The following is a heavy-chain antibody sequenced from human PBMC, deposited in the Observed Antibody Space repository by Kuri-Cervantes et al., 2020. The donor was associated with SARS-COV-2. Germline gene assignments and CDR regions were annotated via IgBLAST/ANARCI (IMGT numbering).Heavy chain of an antibody. CDR3: ARESSIAAREWFYYYYGMDV. D-gene: IGHD6-6*01. Sequence: ASVKVSCKASGYTFTSYYMHWVRQAPGQGLEWMGIINPSGGSTSYAQKFQGRVTMTRDTSTSTVYMELSSLRSEDTAVYYCARESSIAAREWFYYYYGMDVWGQGTTVTVSS. CDR1: GYTFTSYY. J-gene: IGHJ6*02. CDR2: INPSGGST. V-gene: IGHV1-46*01.